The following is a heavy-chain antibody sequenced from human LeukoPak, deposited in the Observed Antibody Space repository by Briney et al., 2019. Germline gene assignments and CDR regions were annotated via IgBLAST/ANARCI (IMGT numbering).Heavy chain of an antibody. CDR3: VRYVHNWNDDY. J-gene: IGHJ4*02. CDR1: GYTFTGYN. CDR2: INPNSGDT. D-gene: IGHD1-1*01. V-gene: IGHV1-2*02. Sequence: ASVKVSCKASGYTFTGYNVHWVRQAPGQGLGWLGWINPNSGDTLYPQKFQGRVTLTRDTSISTAYMDLNRLTSDDTAVYYCVRYVHNWNDDYWGQGTLVTVSS.